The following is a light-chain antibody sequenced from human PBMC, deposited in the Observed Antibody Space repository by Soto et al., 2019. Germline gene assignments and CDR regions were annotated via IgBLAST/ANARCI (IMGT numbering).Light chain of an antibody. J-gene: IGKJ1*01. CDR2: AAS. CDR3: QQYLTSPKT. CDR1: QSVSSSY. Sequence: EIMLTQSPGTLSLSPGERATLSCRASQSVSSSYLAWYQQKPAQAPRLLIYAASRRAPGIPERFSGSGSGTDFTLTISRLEPEDFAVYYCQQYLTSPKTFGQGTKVDIK. V-gene: IGKV3-20*01.